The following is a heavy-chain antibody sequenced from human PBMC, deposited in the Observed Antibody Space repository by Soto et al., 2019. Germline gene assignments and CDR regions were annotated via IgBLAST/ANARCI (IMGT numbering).Heavy chain of an antibody. CDR3: ARDYDSSGYPRYYFDY. CDR1: GFTFSSYG. V-gene: IGHV3-33*01. D-gene: IGHD3-22*01. Sequence: QVQLVESGGGVVQPGRSLRLSCAASGFTFSSYGMHWVRQAPGKGLEWVAVIWYDGSNKYYADSVKGRFTISRDNSKNPMYRQMNRLRAEDTAVYYCARDYDSSGYPRYYFDYGGQGTLVTVSS. J-gene: IGHJ4*02. CDR2: IWYDGSNK.